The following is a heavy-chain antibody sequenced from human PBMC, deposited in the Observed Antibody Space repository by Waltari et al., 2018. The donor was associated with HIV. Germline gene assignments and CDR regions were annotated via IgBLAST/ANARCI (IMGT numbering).Heavy chain of an antibody. V-gene: IGHV4-39*01. CDR3: ARKGWLGGRYFQH. CDR1: GGAISRSIYS. CDR2: THYNGTT. Sequence: QLQLRESGPGLVQPPGTLSLSCLVSGGAISRSIYSWGWFRPTPGKGLEWIGSTHYNGTTHYNPSLKSRVTISIDTSKNQFSLKVTSVTAADTAAYYCARKGWLGGRYFQHWGLGTLVTVSS. D-gene: IGHD6-19*01. J-gene: IGHJ1*01.